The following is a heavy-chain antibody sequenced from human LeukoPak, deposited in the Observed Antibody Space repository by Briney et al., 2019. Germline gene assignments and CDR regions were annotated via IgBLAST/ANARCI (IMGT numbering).Heavy chain of an antibody. D-gene: IGHD3-22*01. Sequence: SETLSLTCTVSGGSISSYYWSWIRQPAGKGLEWIGRIYTSGSTNYNPSLKSRVTMSVDTSKNQFSLKLSSVTAADTAVYYCANGFYDSNLFDYWGQGTLVTVSS. CDR1: GGSISSYY. V-gene: IGHV4-4*07. J-gene: IGHJ4*02. CDR2: IYTSGST. CDR3: ANGFYDSNLFDY.